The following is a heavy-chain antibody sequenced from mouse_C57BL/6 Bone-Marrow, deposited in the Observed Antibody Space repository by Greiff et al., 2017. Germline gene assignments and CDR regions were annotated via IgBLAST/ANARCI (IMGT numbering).Heavy chain of an antibody. J-gene: IGHJ4*01. V-gene: IGHV1-9*01. CDR2: ILPGSGST. CDR1: GYTFTGYW. D-gene: IGHD1-1*01. CDR3: AKITTVVHYYAMDD. Sequence: QVQLQQSGAELMKPGASVKLSCKATGYTFTGYWIEWVKQRPGHGLEWIGEILPGSGSTNYNEKFKGKATFTADTSSNTAYMQISSLTTDDSAIYYCAKITTVVHYYAMDDWGQGTSVTVSS.